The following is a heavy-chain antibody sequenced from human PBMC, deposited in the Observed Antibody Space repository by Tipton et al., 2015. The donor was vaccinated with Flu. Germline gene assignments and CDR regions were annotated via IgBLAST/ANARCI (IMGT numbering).Heavy chain of an antibody. Sequence: SLRLSCAVSGFTFSDYEMNWVRQAPGKGLEWVSHINPSGTTKYYADAVKGRFAISRDNAKNSLSLQMNSLRAEDAAVYYCAKAPVKDGDDAFDIWGQGTMVTVSS. CDR3: AKAPVKDGDDAFDI. V-gene: IGHV3-48*03. CDR1: GFTFSDYE. CDR2: INPSGTTK. J-gene: IGHJ3*02.